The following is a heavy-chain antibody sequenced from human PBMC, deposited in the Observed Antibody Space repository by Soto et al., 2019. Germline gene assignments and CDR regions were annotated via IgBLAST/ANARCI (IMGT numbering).Heavy chain of an antibody. J-gene: IGHJ4*02. Sequence: EVQLVVSGGGLVKPGESLRLSCAASEFTFSAYSMNWVRQAPGKGLEWVSSMNPDGYYIYYADSLKGRFTISRDNAKNSLYLQMDSLRAEDTAVYYCARNIPGANSPFEYWGQGALVTVSS. V-gene: IGHV3-21*01. CDR3: ARNIPGANSPFEY. CDR1: EFTFSAYS. D-gene: IGHD2-2*01. CDR2: MNPDGYYI.